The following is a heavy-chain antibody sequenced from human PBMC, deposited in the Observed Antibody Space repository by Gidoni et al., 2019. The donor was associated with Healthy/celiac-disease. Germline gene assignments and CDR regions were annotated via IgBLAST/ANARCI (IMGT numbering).Heavy chain of an antibody. J-gene: IGHJ2*01. CDR2: ISSSGSTI. V-gene: IGHV3-11*01. Sequence: QVQLVESGGGLVKPGGSLRLSCAASGFTFSDYYMSWIRQAPGKGLEWVSYISSSGSTIYYADSVKGRFTISRDNAKNSLYLQMNSLRAEDTAVYYCARDGSGRYFDWLKFPDWYFDLWGRGTLVTVSS. D-gene: IGHD3-9*01. CDR1: GFTFSDYY. CDR3: ARDGSGRYFDWLKFPDWYFDL.